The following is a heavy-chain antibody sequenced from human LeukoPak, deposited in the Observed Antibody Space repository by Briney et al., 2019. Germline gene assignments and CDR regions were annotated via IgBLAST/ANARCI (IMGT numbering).Heavy chain of an antibody. CDR2: INWNGGGT. V-gene: IGHV3-9*01. Sequence: GRSLSLSFAAPGFTFKDYGMHWVRPPPGKGLEWVSSINWNGGGTDYADSVKGRFTISRDNAKNSLYLQLSSLRPEDTALYYCAKHMRDTNSYSFFGLDVWGQGTTVTVSS. CDR1: GFTFKDYG. J-gene: IGHJ6*02. D-gene: IGHD1-26*01. CDR3: AKHMRDTNSYSFFGLDV.